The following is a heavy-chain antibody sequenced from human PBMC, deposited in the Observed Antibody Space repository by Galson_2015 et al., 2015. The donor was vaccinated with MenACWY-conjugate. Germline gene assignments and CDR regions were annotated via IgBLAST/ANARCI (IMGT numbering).Heavy chain of an antibody. V-gene: IGHV1-18*01. Sequence: SVKVSCKASGYTFTSYGISWVRQAPGQGLEWMGWISAYNGNTNYAQKLQGRVTMTTDTSTSTAYMELRSLRSDDTAVYYCARDPTRDGYNYAFDIWGQGTMVTVSS. CDR2: ISAYNGNT. D-gene: IGHD5-24*01. CDR1: GYTFTSYG. J-gene: IGHJ3*02. CDR3: ARDPTRDGYNYAFDI.